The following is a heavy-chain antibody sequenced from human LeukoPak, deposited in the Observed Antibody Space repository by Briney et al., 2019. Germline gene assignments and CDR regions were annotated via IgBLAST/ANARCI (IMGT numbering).Heavy chain of an antibody. Sequence: GASVKVSCKASGYTFTGYYVHWVRQAPGQGLEWMGWINPNSGGTNYAQKFQGRVTMTRDTSISTAYMELSRLRSDDTAVYYCAGAYSSSWYPPNYYYYGMDVWGQGTTVTVSS. J-gene: IGHJ6*02. CDR2: INPNSGGT. V-gene: IGHV1-2*02. D-gene: IGHD6-13*01. CDR3: AGAYSSSWYPPNYYYYGMDV. CDR1: GYTFTGYY.